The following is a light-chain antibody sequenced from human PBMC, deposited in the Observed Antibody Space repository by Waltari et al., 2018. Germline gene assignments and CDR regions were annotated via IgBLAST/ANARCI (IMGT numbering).Light chain of an antibody. CDR3: SSYAGGSSLM. V-gene: IGLV2-8*01. Sequence: QSALTQPPSASGSPGQSITISCTGISPDVEGSDPVSWYQQHPGKAPKLLIYEVTKLPSGVPDRFSGSKSDNTASLAVSGLQAEDEADYYCSSYAGGSSLMFGGGTKLTVL. CDR2: EVT. CDR1: SPDVEGSDP. J-gene: IGLJ3*02.